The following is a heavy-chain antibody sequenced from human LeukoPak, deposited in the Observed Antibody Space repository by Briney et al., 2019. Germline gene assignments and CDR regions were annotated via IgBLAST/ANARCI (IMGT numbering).Heavy chain of an antibody. J-gene: IGHJ3*02. Sequence: ASVNVSCKTAGYTFSDYYLHWVRQAPGQGLEWMGWINPSSGGTKYVQKVQGRVTMTRDTSISTGYMELSRLRSDDTAVYYCARPIRGSYVEDAFDMWGQGTMVTVSA. CDR3: ARPIRGSYVEDAFDM. CDR1: GYTFSDYY. D-gene: IGHD1-26*01. CDR2: INPSSGGT. V-gene: IGHV1-2*02.